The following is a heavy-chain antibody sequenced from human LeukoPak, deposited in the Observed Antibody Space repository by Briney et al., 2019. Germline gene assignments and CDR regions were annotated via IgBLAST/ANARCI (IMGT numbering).Heavy chain of an antibody. CDR3: AREPAYNSPPS. CDR2: INHSGST. J-gene: IGHJ5*02. D-gene: IGHD1-14*01. CDR1: GGSFSGYY. V-gene: IGHV4-34*01. Sequence: PSETLSLTCAVYGGSFSGYYWSWIRQPPGKGLEWIGEINHSGSTNYNPSLKSRVTISVDTSKNQFSLKLSPVTAADTAVYYCAREPAYNSPPSWGQGTLVTVSS.